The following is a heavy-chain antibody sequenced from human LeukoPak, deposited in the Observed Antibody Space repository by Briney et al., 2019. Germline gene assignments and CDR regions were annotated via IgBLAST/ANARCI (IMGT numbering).Heavy chain of an antibody. V-gene: IGHV4-59*01. CDR1: GGSLSSYY. Sequence: SETLSLTCTVSGGSLSSYYWTWIRQPPGKGLEWIGYIYYSGSTNYNPSLKSRVTISVDTSKNQFSLKLSSVTAADTAVYYCARVYEYSIYNWFDPWGQGTLVTVSS. CDR2: IYYSGST. J-gene: IGHJ5*02. D-gene: IGHD6-6*01. CDR3: ARVYEYSIYNWFDP.